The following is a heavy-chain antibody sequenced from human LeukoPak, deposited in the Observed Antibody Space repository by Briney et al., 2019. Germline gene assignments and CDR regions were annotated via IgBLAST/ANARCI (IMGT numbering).Heavy chain of an antibody. CDR1: GFMFSDYY. J-gene: IGHJ5*02. D-gene: IGHD2-15*01. CDR3: TRAAGSGAMNWFDP. CDR2: IRSKAYGGTT. V-gene: IGHV3-49*03. Sequence: GGSLRLSCEASGFMFSDYYMSWIRQAPGKGLEWVGFIRSKAYGGTTEYAASVKGRFTISRDDSKSIAYLQMNSLKTEDTAVYYCTRAAGSGAMNWFDPWGQGTLVTVSS.